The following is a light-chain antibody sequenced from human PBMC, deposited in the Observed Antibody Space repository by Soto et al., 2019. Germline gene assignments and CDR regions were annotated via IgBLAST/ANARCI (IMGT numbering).Light chain of an antibody. Sequence: SYLTQPSYGYGSPGESITISCTGTSSDVGGYNYVSWYQQHPGKAPKLMIYDVSDRPSGVSNRFSGSKSGNTASLTTSGLQAEDEADYYCSSYTSGFYVFGTGTKVTVL. J-gene: IGLJ1*01. CDR3: SSYTSGFYV. CDR2: DVS. V-gene: IGLV2-14*01. CDR1: SSDVGGYNY.